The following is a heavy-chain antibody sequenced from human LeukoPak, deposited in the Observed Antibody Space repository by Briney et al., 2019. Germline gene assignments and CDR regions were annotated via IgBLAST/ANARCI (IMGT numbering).Heavy chain of an antibody. CDR2: INWNGGST. CDR3: VRSRSTWFGEVLAAFDI. J-gene: IGHJ3*02. Sequence: GGSLRLSCAASGFTFDDYGMSWVRQAPGKGLEWVSGINWNGGSTGYADSVKGRFTISRDNAKSSLYLQMNSLRAEDTAVYYCVRSRSTWFGEVLAAFDIWGQGTMVTVSS. V-gene: IGHV3-20*04. D-gene: IGHD3-10*01. CDR1: GFTFDDYG.